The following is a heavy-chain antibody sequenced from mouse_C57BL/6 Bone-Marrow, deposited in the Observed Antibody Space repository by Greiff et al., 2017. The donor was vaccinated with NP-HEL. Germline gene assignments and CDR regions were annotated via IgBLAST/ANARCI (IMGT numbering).Heavy chain of an antibody. Sequence: QVQLQQPGAELVKPGASVKLSCKASGYTFTSYWMQWVKQRPGQGLEWIGEIDPSDSYTNYNQKFKGKATLTVDTSSSTAYMQLSSLTSEDSAVYDCAREDYYGSSNAMDYWGQGTSVTVSS. V-gene: IGHV1-50*01. J-gene: IGHJ4*01. CDR3: AREDYYGSSNAMDY. CDR1: GYTFTSYW. CDR2: IDPSDSYT. D-gene: IGHD1-1*01.